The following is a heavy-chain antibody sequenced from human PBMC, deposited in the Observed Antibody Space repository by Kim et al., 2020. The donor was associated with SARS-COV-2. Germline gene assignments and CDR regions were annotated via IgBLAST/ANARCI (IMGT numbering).Heavy chain of an antibody. J-gene: IGHJ6*02. Sequence: SETLSLTCTVSGYSISSGYYWVWIRQPPGKGLEWIGSIHHSGSTYYNPSLKSRVTISVDTSKNQFSLKLNSVTAADTAGYYCARAATTGTVAGGMDVWGQGTTVTVSS. D-gene: IGHD6-19*01. V-gene: IGHV4-38-2*02. CDR2: IHHSGST. CDR1: GYSISSGYY. CDR3: ARAATTGTVAGGMDV.